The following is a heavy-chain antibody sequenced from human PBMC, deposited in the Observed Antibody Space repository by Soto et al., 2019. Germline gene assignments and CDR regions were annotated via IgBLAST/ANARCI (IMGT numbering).Heavy chain of an antibody. J-gene: IGHJ6*02. Sequence: LSLTCTVSGGSISTYYWSWIRQPAGKGLEWIGRIDTSGNTNYNPSLKSRVTMSVDTSKKQFSLKLTSVTAADTAVYYCARYSSNWFQTEGMDVWGQGTTVTVSS. CDR2: IDTSGNT. CDR1: GGSISTYY. CDR3: ARYSSNWFQTEGMDV. D-gene: IGHD6-13*01. V-gene: IGHV4-4*07.